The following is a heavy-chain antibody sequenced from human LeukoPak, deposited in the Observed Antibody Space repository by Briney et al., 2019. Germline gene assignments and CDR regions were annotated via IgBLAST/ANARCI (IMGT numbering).Heavy chain of an antibody. D-gene: IGHD6-13*01. Sequence: PGGSLRLSCAASGFTFSSYGMHWVRQAPGKGLEWVAVICYDGSNKYYADSVKGRFTISRDNSKNTLYLQMNSLRAEDTAVYYCARSSFIAAAGTNYFDYWGQGTLVTVSS. CDR1: GFTFSSYG. J-gene: IGHJ4*02. V-gene: IGHV3-33*01. CDR2: ICYDGSNK. CDR3: ARSSFIAAAGTNYFDY.